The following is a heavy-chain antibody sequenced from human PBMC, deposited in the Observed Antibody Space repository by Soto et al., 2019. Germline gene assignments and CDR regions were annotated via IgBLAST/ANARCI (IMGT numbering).Heavy chain of an antibody. D-gene: IGHD5-18*01. Sequence: SSVKASCRASGFTFTNSAVQWVRQARGKRLEXIGXXVXXSXXXXXAXXFQERVTITRDMSTTTAYMEPSSLRSEETAVYYCATDKGDSYGYGNYWGQGTLVTVSS. CDR1: GFTFTNSA. V-gene: IGHV1-58*01. J-gene: IGHJ4*02. CDR3: ATDKGDSYGYGNY. CDR2: XVXXSXXX.